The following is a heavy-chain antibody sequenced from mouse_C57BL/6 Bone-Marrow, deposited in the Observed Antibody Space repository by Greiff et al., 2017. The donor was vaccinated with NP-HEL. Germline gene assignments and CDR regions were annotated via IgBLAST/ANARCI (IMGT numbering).Heavy chain of an antibody. J-gene: IGHJ2*01. CDR2: IDPSDSYT. V-gene: IGHV1-59*01. CDR1: GYTFTSYW. CDR3: AGDYDEGAYFDY. D-gene: IGHD2-4*01. Sequence: QVHVKQPGAELVRPGTSVKLSCKASGYTFTSYWMHWVKQRPGQGLEWIGVIDPSDSYTNYNQKFKGKATLTVDTSSSTAYMQLSSLTSEDSAVYYCAGDYDEGAYFDYWGQGTTLTVSS.